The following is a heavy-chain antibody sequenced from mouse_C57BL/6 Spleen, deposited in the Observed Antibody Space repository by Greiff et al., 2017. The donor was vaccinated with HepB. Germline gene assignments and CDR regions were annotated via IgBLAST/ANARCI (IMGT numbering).Heavy chain of an antibody. Sequence: EVQLQQSGPVLVKPGASVKMSCKASGYTFTDYYMNWVKQSHGKSLEWIGVINPYNGGTSYNQKFKGKATLTVDKSSSTAYMELNSLTSEDSAVYYCASGGGYDGDYWGQGTTLTVSS. CDR1: GYTFTDYY. V-gene: IGHV1-19*01. CDR2: INPYNGGT. J-gene: IGHJ2*01. CDR3: ASGGGYDGDY. D-gene: IGHD2-2*01.